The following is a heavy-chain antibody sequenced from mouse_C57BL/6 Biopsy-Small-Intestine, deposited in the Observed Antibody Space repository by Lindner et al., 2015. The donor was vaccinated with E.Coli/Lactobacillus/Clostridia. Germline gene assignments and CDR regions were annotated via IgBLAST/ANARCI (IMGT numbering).Heavy chain of an antibody. J-gene: IGHJ4*01. CDR2: ISSGSSTI. CDR1: GFTFSDYG. CDR3: VRPYGSSYGYAMDY. D-gene: IGHD1-1*01. Sequence: EVQLHESGGGLVKPGGSLKLSCAASGFTFSDYGMHWVRQGPEKGLEWVAYISSGSSTIYSADSVKGRFTISRDNAKNTLFLQMTSLRSEDTAMYYCVRPYGSSYGYAMDYWGQGTSVTVSS. V-gene: IGHV5-17*01.